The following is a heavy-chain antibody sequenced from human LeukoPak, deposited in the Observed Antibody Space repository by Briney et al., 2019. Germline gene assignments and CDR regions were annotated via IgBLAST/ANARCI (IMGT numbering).Heavy chain of an antibody. J-gene: IGHJ6*03. CDR3: ARIPSSDYYYYMDV. CDR1: GFTFSSYS. Sequence: GGSLRLSCAASGFTFSSYSMNWVRQAPGEGLEWVSYITSSSSTIYYADSVKGRFTISRDNAKNSLCLQMNSLRAEDTAVYYCARIPSSDYYYYMDVWGKGTTVTVSS. V-gene: IGHV3-48*01. D-gene: IGHD6-19*01. CDR2: ITSSSSTI.